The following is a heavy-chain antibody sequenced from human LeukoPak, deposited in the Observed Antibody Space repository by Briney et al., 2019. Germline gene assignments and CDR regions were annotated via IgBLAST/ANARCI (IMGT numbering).Heavy chain of an antibody. D-gene: IGHD1-1*01. CDR1: GYTLSNNG. CDR3: ARVYWNGGRAFDY. Sequence: ASVKVSCKASGYTLSNNGITWVRQAPGQGLEWMGWIAADNCKTYYAQNLQDRVTMTTDSSTNTAYMDLRSLRSDDTAVYYCARVYWNGGRAFDYWGQGTLVTVSS. V-gene: IGHV1-18*01. CDR2: IAADNCKT. J-gene: IGHJ4*02.